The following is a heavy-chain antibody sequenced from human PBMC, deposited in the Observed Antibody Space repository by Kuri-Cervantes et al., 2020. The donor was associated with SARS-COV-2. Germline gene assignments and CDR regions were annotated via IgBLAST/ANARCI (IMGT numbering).Heavy chain of an antibody. Sequence: GGSLRLSCAASGFTFSSYSMSWVRQAPGKGLEWVSVIYSCGSTYYADSVKGRFTISRDNAKNSLYLQTNSLRVEDTAVYYCAKSGRQYDVWGQGTMVTVSS. D-gene: IGHD3-10*01. CDR2: IYSCGST. V-gene: IGHV3-66*01. CDR3: AKSGRQYDV. CDR1: GFTFSSYS. J-gene: IGHJ3*01.